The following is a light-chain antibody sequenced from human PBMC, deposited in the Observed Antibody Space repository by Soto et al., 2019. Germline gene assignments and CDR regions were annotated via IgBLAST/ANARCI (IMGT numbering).Light chain of an antibody. CDR3: QPYGSSPLT. V-gene: IGKV3-20*01. CDR1: QSVSSNY. J-gene: IGKJ4*01. Sequence: EIVLTQSPGTLSLSPGEGATLSCRASQSVSSNYLAWYHHKPGQAPRLLIYGASSRATGVPDRFSGSGSGTDFTLTISRLEPEDFAVYYCQPYGSSPLTFGGGTKVEIK. CDR2: GAS.